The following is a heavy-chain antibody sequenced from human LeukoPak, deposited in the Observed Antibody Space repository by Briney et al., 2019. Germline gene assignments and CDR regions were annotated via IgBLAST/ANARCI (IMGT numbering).Heavy chain of an antibody. V-gene: IGHV4-59*01. CDR1: GGSISSYY. Sequence: SETLSLTCAVYGGSISSYYWSWIRQPPGKGLEWIGYIYYSGSTNYNPSLKSRVTISVDTSKNQFSLKLSSVTAADTAVYYCARVGYYYDSSLTFDYWGQGTLVTVSS. J-gene: IGHJ4*02. CDR3: ARVGYYYDSSLTFDY. CDR2: IYYSGST. D-gene: IGHD3-22*01.